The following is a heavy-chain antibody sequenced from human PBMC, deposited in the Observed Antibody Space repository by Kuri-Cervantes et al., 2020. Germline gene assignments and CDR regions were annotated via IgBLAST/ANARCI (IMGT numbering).Heavy chain of an antibody. V-gene: IGHV3-72*01. J-gene: IGHJ4*02. Sequence: GESLKISCTVSGFTLSDYYMDWVRQAPGKGLEWVGRTRNKPNSYTTEYAASVKGRFTISRDGSKNSLYLQMNSLKTEDTAVYYCATSPIVVVVAAPSRNYWGQGTLVTVSS. CDR1: GFTLSDYY. CDR3: ATSPIVVVVAAPSRNY. CDR2: TRNKPNSYTT. D-gene: IGHD2-15*01.